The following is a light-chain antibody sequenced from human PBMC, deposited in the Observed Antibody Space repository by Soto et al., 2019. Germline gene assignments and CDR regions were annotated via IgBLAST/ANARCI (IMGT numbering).Light chain of an antibody. CDR2: EDS. V-gene: IGLV3-21*02. CDR1: NVGGKS. CDR3: QVWDTVSLHVI. Sequence: SYELTQPPAVSLAPGQTASITCVGDNVGGKSVHWYQQKAGQAPVLVIHEDSDRPSGIPERFSGSNSANTATLTISRVEAGDEAAYYCQVWDTVSLHVIFGGGTKLTVL. J-gene: IGLJ2*01.